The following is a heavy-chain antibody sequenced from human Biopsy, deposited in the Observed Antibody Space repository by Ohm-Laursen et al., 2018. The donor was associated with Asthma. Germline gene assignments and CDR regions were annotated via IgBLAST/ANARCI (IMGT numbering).Heavy chain of an antibody. Sequence: SSVKVSCKASGGTFSTFGISWVRQAPGQGLEWMGRIIPFYGTATYAQNFQGRLTLTADGSTSTAYMELSSLRSEDTAVYFCARDYDGDYVQRHLPLAYWGQGTLVTVPS. V-gene: IGHV1-69*15. D-gene: IGHD4-17*01. CDR2: IIPFYGTA. J-gene: IGHJ4*02. CDR3: ARDYDGDYVQRHLPLAY. CDR1: GGTFSTFG.